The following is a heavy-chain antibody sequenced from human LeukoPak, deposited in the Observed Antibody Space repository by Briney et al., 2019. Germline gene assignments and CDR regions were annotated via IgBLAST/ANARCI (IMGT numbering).Heavy chain of an antibody. CDR3: ARDCIGCHGFDY. CDR2: VSAYADNT. J-gene: IGHJ4*02. V-gene: IGHV1-18*01. Sequence: ASVKVSCMASGYTFTSYGITWVRQAPGQGLEWMGWVSAYADNTNYVQKIQGRVTMTTDTSTSTAYMELRSLRSDDTAVYYCARDCIGCHGFDYWGQGTLVTVSS. CDR1: GYTFTSYG. D-gene: IGHD2-15*01.